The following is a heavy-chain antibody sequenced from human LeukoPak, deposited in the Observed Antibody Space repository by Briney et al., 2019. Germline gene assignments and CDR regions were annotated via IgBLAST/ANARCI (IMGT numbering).Heavy chain of an antibody. CDR1: GYSFTSYW. D-gene: IGHD2-15*01. Sequence: GESLKISCKGSGYSFTSYWISWVRQVPGKGLEWMGRIDPGDSYTNYSPSFQGHVTTSADKSISTAYLQWSSLKASDTAMYYCARPIGYCSGGSCYSGAFDIWGQGTMVTVSS. V-gene: IGHV5-10-1*01. CDR2: IDPGDSYT. CDR3: ARPIGYCSGGSCYSGAFDI. J-gene: IGHJ3*02.